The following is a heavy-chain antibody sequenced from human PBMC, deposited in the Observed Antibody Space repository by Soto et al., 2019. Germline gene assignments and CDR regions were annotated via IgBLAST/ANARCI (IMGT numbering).Heavy chain of an antibody. V-gene: IGHV3-43*01. CDR3: AKEGMVQDHYYYGMDV. D-gene: IGHD1-26*01. Sequence: GGSLRLSCAASGFTFDDYTMHWVRQAPGKGLEWVSLISWDGGSTYYADSVKGRFTISRDNSKNSLYLQMNSLRTEDTALYYCAKEGMVQDHYYYGMDVWGQGTTVTVSS. J-gene: IGHJ6*02. CDR1: GFTFDDYT. CDR2: ISWDGGST.